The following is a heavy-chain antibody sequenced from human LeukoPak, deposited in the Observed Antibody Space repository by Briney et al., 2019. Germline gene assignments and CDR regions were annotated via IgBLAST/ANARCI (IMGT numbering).Heavy chain of an antibody. D-gene: IGHD7-27*01. CDR3: ARDANWGFDAFDI. CDR1: GFTFSSYA. Sequence: GGSLRLSCAASGFTFSSYAMTWVRQAPGKGLQWVSTISVSGENTYYADSVKGRFTISRDISKNTLYLQMNSLRAEDTAVYYCARDANWGFDAFDIWGQGTMVTVSS. CDR2: ISVSGENT. J-gene: IGHJ3*02. V-gene: IGHV3-23*01.